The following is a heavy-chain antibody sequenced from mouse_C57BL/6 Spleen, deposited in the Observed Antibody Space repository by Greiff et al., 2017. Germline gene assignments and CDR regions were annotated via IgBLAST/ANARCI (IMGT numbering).Heavy chain of an antibody. V-gene: IGHV1-26*01. D-gene: IGHD1-1*02. CDR3: ARGWLLDY. Sequence: VQLQQSGPELVKPGASVKISCKASGYTFTDYYMNWVKQSHGKSLEWIGDINPNNGGTSYNQTFKGKATLTVDKSSSTAYMELRSLTSEDSAVYYCARGWLLDYWGQGTTLTVSS. CDR1: GYTFTDYY. J-gene: IGHJ2*01. CDR2: INPNNGGT.